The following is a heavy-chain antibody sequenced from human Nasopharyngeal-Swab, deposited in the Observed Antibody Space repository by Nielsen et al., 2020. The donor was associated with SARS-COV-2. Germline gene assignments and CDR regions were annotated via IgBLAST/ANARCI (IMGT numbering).Heavy chain of an antibody. D-gene: IGHD5/OR15-5a*01. V-gene: IGHV5-51*01. J-gene: IGHJ4*02. CDR3: ARIPSTLPDY. CDR2: IYPGDSDT. CDR1: GYSFSSYW. Sequence: GESLKISCKASGYSFSSYWIGWVRQMPGKGLEWMGIIYPGDSDTSYSPSFQGQVTISTDKSISTAYLQWSSLKASDIAMYYCARIPSTLPDYWGQGTLVTVSS.